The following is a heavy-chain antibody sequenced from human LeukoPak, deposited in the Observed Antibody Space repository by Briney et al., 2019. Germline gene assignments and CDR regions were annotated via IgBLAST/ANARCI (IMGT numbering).Heavy chain of an antibody. J-gene: IGHJ4*02. CDR3: GRVDCSGGSCGFDY. CDR1: GYSISSGYY. D-gene: IGHD2-15*01. Sequence: SETLSLTCTVSGYSISSGYYWGWIRQPPGKGLEWIGSIYHSGSTYYNPSLKSRVTISVDTSKNQFSLKLSSVTAADTAVYYCGRVDCSGGSCGFDYWGQGTLVTVSS. V-gene: IGHV4-38-2*02. CDR2: IYHSGST.